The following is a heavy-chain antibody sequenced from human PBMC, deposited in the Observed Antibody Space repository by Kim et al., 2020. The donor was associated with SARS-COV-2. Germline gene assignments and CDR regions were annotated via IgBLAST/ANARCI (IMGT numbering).Heavy chain of an antibody. CDR3: ARDQLRAISGDAFDI. J-gene: IGHJ3*02. Sequence: GGSLRLSCAASGFTFSSYSMNWVRQAPGKGLEWVSSISSSSSYIYYADSVKGRFTISRDNAKNSLYLQMNSLRAEDTAVYYCARDQLRAISGDAFDIWGQGTMVTVSS. CDR2: ISSSSSYI. CDR1: GFTFSSYS. V-gene: IGHV3-21*01. D-gene: IGHD1-26*01.